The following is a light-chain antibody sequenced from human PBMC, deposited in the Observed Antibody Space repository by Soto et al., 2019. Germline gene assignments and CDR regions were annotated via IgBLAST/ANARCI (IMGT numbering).Light chain of an antibody. CDR3: SSYTSTSTLYV. V-gene: IGLV2-14*01. CDR2: EVT. Sequence: QSALTQPASVSGSPGQSITISCTGTSRDVGGYNYVSWYQQHPDKAPKLMIYEVTNRPSGVSFRFSGSKSGNTASLTISGLQPEDEADYYCSSYTSTSTLYVFGTGTQLTVL. J-gene: IGLJ1*01. CDR1: SRDVGGYNY.